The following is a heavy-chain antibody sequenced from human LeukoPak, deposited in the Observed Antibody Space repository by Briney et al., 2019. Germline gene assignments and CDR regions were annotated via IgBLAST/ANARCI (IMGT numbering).Heavy chain of an antibody. CDR1: DDSINDYY. CDR2: IYTTGST. CDR3: ARGGEWSYDY. Sequence: PSETLSLTCTVSDDSINDYYGSWIRQPAGKGLEWIGRIYTTGSTNYNPSLKSRVTMSIDMSKNQFSLKLSSVTAADTTVYYCARGGEWSYDYWGQGTLVTVPS. V-gene: IGHV4-4*07. D-gene: IGHD3-3*01. J-gene: IGHJ4*02.